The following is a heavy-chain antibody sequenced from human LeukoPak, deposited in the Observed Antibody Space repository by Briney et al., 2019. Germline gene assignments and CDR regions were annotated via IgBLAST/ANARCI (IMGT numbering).Heavy chain of an antibody. V-gene: IGHV4-4*07. D-gene: IGHD7-27*01. CDR1: GGSISSYY. CDR2: IYTSGTT. J-gene: IGHJ6*02. CDR3: ARAAGAYALDV. Sequence: SETLSLTCTVSGGSISSYYWNWIRQPAGKGLEWIGRIYTSGTTNYNPSLKSRVTMSVDMSKNQFSLKLNSVTAVDTAVYYCARAAGAYALDVWGQGSRSPSP.